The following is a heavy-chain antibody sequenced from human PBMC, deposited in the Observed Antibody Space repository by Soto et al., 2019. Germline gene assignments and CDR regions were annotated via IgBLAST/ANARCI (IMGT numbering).Heavy chain of an antibody. Sequence: SETLSLTCTVSGGSINNHYWSWIRQPPGKGLEWIGYIYYTGSTNYNPSLKSRVTISVDTSKNQFSLKLTSVTAADTAMYYCARHPRVGYCSSTSCPNYYYYGMDVWGQGTTVTVSS. J-gene: IGHJ6*02. CDR3: ARHPRVGYCSSTSCPNYYYYGMDV. V-gene: IGHV4-59*11. CDR1: GGSINNHY. CDR2: IYYTGST. D-gene: IGHD2-2*01.